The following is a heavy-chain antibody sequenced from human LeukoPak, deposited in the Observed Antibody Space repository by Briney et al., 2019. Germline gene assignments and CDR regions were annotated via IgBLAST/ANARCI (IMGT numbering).Heavy chain of an antibody. V-gene: IGHV4-30-4*08. CDR3: ARAVRGVIMGYNRFDP. D-gene: IGHD3-10*01. CDR2: IYYSGST. J-gene: IGHJ5*02. Sequence: SQTLSLTCTVSGGSISSGDYYWSWIRQPPGKGLEWIGYIYYSGSTYYNPSLKGRVTISVDTSKNQFSLKLSSVTAADTAVYYCARAVRGVIMGYNRFDPWGQGTLVTVSS. CDR1: GGSISSGDYY.